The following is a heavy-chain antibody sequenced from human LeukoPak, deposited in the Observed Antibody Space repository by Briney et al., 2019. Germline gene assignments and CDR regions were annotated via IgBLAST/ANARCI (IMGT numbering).Heavy chain of an antibody. CDR1: GYTFTSYY. D-gene: IGHD3-3*01. Sequence: ASVKVSCKASGYTFTSYYMHWVRPAPGQGLEWMGIINPSGGSTSYAQKFQGRVTMTRDTSTSTVYMELSSLRSEDTAVYYCARALSITISGPHRRELDYWGQGTLVTVSS. J-gene: IGHJ4*02. CDR3: ARALSITISGPHRRELDY. CDR2: INPSGGST. V-gene: IGHV1-46*01.